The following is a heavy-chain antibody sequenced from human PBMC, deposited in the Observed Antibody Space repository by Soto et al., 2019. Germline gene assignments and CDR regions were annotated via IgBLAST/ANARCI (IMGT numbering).Heavy chain of an antibody. CDR1: GFTFAAYP. J-gene: IGHJ4*02. D-gene: IGHD1-26*01. Sequence: GSLRLSCVASGFTFAAYPMSWVRQAPGKGLEWISSVSGSGDATYYADSVKGRFTISRDSSNNTFFLRMNGLRAEDTAQYYCAQGRIVGAASFDYWGQGALVTVSS. V-gene: IGHV3-23*01. CDR2: VSGSGDAT. CDR3: AQGRIVGAASFDY.